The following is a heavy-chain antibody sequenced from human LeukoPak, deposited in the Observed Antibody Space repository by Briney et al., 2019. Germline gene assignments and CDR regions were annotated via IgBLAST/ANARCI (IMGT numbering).Heavy chain of an antibody. J-gene: IGHJ4*02. CDR2: ISGSGGSP. CDR1: GFTFSSYA. Sequence: GGSLRLSCVASGFTFSSYAMTWVRQAPGKGLEWVSVISGSGGSPYYADSVKGRFTISRDNSKNTLYLQMNSLRAEDTAVYYCAKEGFGSGEGYSGQGTLVTVSS. CDR3: AKEGFGSGEGY. D-gene: IGHD3-10*01. V-gene: IGHV3-23*01.